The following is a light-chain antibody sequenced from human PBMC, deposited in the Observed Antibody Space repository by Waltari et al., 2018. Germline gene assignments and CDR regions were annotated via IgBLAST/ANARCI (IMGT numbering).Light chain of an antibody. CDR3: SSYAGSKNYV. Sequence: QSALTQPPSASGSPGQSVTIPCTGTSSAVGGYNYVSWYQKHPGKAPNLMIYEVARRPSGVPERFSGSKSGNTASLTVSGLQAEDEADYYCSSYAGSKNYVFGTGTKVTVL. J-gene: IGLJ1*01. CDR2: EVA. V-gene: IGLV2-8*01. CDR1: SSAVGGYNY.